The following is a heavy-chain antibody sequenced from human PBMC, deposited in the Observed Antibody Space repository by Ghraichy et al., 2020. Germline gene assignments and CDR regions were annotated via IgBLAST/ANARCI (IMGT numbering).Heavy chain of an antibody. CDR2: INSDGSST. CDR3: ARDRRRQRYSGSYLGGMDV. CDR1: GFTFSSYW. J-gene: IGHJ6*02. D-gene: IGHD1-26*01. V-gene: IGHV3-74*01. Sequence: GVLNISCAASGFTFSSYWMHWVRQAPGKGLVWVSRINSDGSSTSYADSVKGRFTISRDNAKNTLYLQMNSLRAEDTAVYYCARDRRRQRYSGSYLGGMDVWGQGTTVTVSS.